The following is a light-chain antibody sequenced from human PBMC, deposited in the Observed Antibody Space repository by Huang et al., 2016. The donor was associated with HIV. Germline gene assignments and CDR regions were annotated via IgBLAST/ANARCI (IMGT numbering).Light chain of an antibody. CDR1: QSITTW. V-gene: IGKV1-5*03. Sequence: DIQMTQSPSTLSASVGDRVTTTCRASQSITTWLAWYQQKPGKAPKLLISKASNLQNGVPSRFRGSGSGTEFTLTISGLQPDDFATYYCQQLNSYSYTFGQGTKVELK. CDR2: KAS. J-gene: IGKJ2*01. CDR3: QQLNSYSYT.